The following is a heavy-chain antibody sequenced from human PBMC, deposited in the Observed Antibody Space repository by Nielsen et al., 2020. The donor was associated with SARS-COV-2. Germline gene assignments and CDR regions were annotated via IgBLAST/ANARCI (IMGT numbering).Heavy chain of an antibody. CDR3: AREAHSGSYPDY. CDR1: GGSISSGGYY. J-gene: IGHJ4*02. V-gene: IGHV4-39*07. D-gene: IGHD1-26*01. Sequence: SETLSLTCTVSGGSISSGGYYWSWIRQPPGKGLEWIGEINHSGSTNYNPSLKSRVTISVDTSKNQFSLKLSSVTAADTAVYYCAREAHSGSYPDYWGQGTLVTVSS. CDR2: INHSGST.